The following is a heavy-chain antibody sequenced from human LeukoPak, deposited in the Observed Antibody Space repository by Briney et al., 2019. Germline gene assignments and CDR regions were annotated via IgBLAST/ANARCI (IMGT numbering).Heavy chain of an antibody. J-gene: IGHJ3*02. D-gene: IGHD2-2*01. CDR1: GYSFTSYW. V-gene: IGHV5-51*01. CDR2: ICPGDSDT. CDR3: ASLGYCSSTSCQEGAFDI. Sequence: GESLKISCKGSGYSFTSYWIGWVRQMPGKGLEWMGIICPGDSDTRYSPSFQGQVTISADKSISTAYLQWSSLKASDTAMYYCASLGYCSSTSCQEGAFDIWGQGTMVTVSS.